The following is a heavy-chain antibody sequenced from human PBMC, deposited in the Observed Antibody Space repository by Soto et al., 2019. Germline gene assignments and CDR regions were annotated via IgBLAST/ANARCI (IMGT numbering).Heavy chain of an antibody. CDR1: GGSISSYY. CDR2: IYYSGST. J-gene: IGHJ5*02. CDR3: SRSVRCVAATCWFDP. D-gene: IGHD2-15*01. Sequence: SETLSLTCTVSGGSISSYYWSCIRQPPGKGLEWIGYIYYSGSTNYNPSLKSRVTISADTSKNRFSLKLSSVTAADTAVYYCSRSVRCVAATCWFDPWGQGTLVTVSS. V-gene: IGHV4-59*01.